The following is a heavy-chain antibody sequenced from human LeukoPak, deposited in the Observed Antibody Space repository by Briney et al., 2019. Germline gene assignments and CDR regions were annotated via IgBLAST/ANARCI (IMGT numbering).Heavy chain of an antibody. J-gene: IGHJ6*02. D-gene: IGHD3-10*01. CDR2: IYTSGST. Sequence: SETLSLTCTVSGGSISSYCWGWIRQPAGKGLEWIGRIYTSGSTNYNPSLKSRVTISVDTSKNQFSLKLSSVTAADTAVYYCASGDSGSGSHKYPYYGIDVWGQGTTVTVSS. CDR1: GGSISSYC. V-gene: IGHV4-4*07. CDR3: ASGDSGSGSHKYPYYGIDV.